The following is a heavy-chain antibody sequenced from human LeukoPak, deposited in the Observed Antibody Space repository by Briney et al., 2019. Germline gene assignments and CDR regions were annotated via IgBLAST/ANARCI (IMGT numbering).Heavy chain of an antibody. CDR2: IYYSGST. CDR1: GGSISSYY. V-gene: IGHV4-59*08. Sequence: PSETLSLTCTVSGGSISSYYWNWIRQPPGKGLEWIGYIYYSGSTNYNPSLKSRVTISVDTSKNEFSLKLSSVTAADTAVYYCARRGWGYSSGWYPFDYWGQGTLVTVSS. D-gene: IGHD6-19*01. J-gene: IGHJ4*02. CDR3: ARRGWGYSSGWYPFDY.